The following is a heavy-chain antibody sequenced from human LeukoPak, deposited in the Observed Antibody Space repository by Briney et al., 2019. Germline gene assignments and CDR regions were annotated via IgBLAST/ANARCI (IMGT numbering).Heavy chain of an antibody. CDR2: IYSGGST. CDR3: ARGLPSGSYYFDY. CDR1: GFTVSSNY. V-gene: IGHV3-66*01. J-gene: IGHJ4*02. Sequence: AGGSLRLSCAASGFTVSSNYMSWVRQAPGKGLEWVSVIYSGGSTYYADSVKGRFTISRDNSKNTLYLQMNSLRAEDTAVYYCARGLPSGSYYFDYWGQGTLVTVSS. D-gene: IGHD1-26*01.